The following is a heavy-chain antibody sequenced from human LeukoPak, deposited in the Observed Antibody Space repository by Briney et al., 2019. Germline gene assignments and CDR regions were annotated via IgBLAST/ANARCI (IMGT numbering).Heavy chain of an antibody. Sequence: GASVKVSCKASGYTFTGYYMHWVRQAPGQGLEWMGWISAYNGNTNYAQKLQGRVTMTTDTSTSTAYMELRSLRSDDTAVYYCARDLSYCGGDCYSADYWGQGTLVTVSS. CDR3: ARDLSYCGGDCYSADY. CDR1: GYTFTGYY. CDR2: ISAYNGNT. V-gene: IGHV1-18*04. J-gene: IGHJ4*02. D-gene: IGHD2-21*02.